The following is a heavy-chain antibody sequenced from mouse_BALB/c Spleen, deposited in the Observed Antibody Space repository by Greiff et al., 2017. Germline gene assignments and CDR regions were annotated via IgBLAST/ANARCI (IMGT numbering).Heavy chain of an antibody. D-gene: IGHD3-3*01. CDR1: GFAFSSYD. CDR3: AREGTGIAY. V-gene: IGHV5-12-1*01. J-gene: IGHJ3*01. Sequence: EVKVVESGGGLVKPGGSLKLSCAASGFAFSSYDMSWVRQTPEKRLEWVAYISSGGGSTYYPDTVKGRFTISRDNAKNTLYLQMSSLKSEDTAMYYCAREGTGIAYWGQGTLVTVSA. CDR2: ISSGGGST.